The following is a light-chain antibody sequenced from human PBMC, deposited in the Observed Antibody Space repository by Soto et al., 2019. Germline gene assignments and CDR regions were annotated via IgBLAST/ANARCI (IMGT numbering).Light chain of an antibody. V-gene: IGLV1-36*01. CDR3: AAWDDSLNGLV. J-gene: IGLJ2*01. CDR1: RPNIGNNA. Sequence: QSVLTQPPSVSEAPRQRVTISCSGSRPNIGNNAVSWYQQVPGKAPKLLIYYDDLLPSGVSDRFSGSKSGTSASLAISGLQSEDEADYYCAAWDDSLNGLVFGGGTKLTVL. CDR2: YDD.